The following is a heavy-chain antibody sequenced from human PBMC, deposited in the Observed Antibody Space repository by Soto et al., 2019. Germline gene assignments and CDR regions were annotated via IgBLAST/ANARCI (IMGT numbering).Heavy chain of an antibody. CDR2: IYYSGST. CDR1: GGSISSGGYY. J-gene: IGHJ4*02. V-gene: IGHV4-31*03. Sequence: QVQLQESGPGLVKPSQTRSLTCTVSGGSISSGGYYWSWIRQHPGKGLEWIGYIYYSGSTYYNPSLKSRVTISVDTSKNQFSLKLSSVTAADTAVYYCARALWFGELLPICYFDYWGQGTLVTVSS. D-gene: IGHD3-10*01. CDR3: ARALWFGELLPICYFDY.